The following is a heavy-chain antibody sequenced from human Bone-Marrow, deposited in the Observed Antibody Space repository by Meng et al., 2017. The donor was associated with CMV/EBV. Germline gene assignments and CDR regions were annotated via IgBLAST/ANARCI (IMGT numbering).Heavy chain of an antibody. Sequence: GESLKISCAASGFTFSSYWMSWVRQAPGKGLEWVANIKQDGSEKYYVDSVKGRFTISRDNAKNSLYLQMNSLRAEDTAVYYCAKDGPRCSSTSCYRRIYDYYYGMDVWGQGTTVTVSS. D-gene: IGHD2-2*02. CDR2: IKQDGSEK. V-gene: IGHV3-7*01. J-gene: IGHJ6*02. CDR1: GFTFSSYW. CDR3: AKDGPRCSSTSCYRRIYDYYYGMDV.